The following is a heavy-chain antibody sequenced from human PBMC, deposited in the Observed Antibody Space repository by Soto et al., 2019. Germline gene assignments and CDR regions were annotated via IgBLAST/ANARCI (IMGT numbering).Heavy chain of an antibody. D-gene: IGHD2-21*02. CDR2: IASDGRDK. V-gene: IGHV3-30-3*01. CDR1: GFTFSRYA. CDR3: ARDLRFVTDYYFDF. J-gene: IGHJ4*02. Sequence: GGSLRLSCAVSGFTFSRYAMHWVRQTPGKGLEWVAVIASDGRDKHHADSVKGRFTISRDNSQNILYLQMDGMRPEDTAVYYCARDLRFVTDYYFDFWGQGTLVTVSS.